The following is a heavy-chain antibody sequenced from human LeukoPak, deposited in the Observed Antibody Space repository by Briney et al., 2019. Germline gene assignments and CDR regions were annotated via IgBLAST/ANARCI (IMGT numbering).Heavy chain of an antibody. Sequence: GGSLRLSCAASGFTFSSYGMNWVRQAPGKGLEWVSSISSGSSYIYYADSLKGRFTISRDNAQNSLYLQMNSLRVEDTAVYYCARGIAAAGWYYFDYWGQGALVTVSS. D-gene: IGHD6-13*01. J-gene: IGHJ4*02. V-gene: IGHV3-21*01. CDR2: ISSGSSYI. CDR1: GFTFSSYG. CDR3: ARGIAAAGWYYFDY.